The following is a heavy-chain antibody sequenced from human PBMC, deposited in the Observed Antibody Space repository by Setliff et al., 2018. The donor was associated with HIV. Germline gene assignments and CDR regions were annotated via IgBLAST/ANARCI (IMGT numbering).Heavy chain of an antibody. CDR1: GGSISSGDYY. D-gene: IGHD3-10*01. CDR3: ARDGTMVRGADSHNWFDP. CDR2: IYYSGST. J-gene: IGHJ5*02. Sequence: SETLSLTCTVSGGSISSGDYYWSWIRQPPGKGLEWIGYIYYSGSTYYNPSLKSRVTISVDTSKNQFSLKLSSVTAADTAVYYCARDGTMVRGADSHNWFDPWGQGTLVTVSS. V-gene: IGHV4-30-4*08.